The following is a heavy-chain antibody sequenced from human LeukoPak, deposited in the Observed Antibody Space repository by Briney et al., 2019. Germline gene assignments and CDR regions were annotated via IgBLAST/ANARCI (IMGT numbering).Heavy chain of an antibody. CDR3: ARRSGRY. D-gene: IGHD3-10*01. Sequence: SEALSLTCTVSGGSISRYYWNWIRQPPGKGLEWIGYLYYTGSTNYNPSLKSRVTISVDTSKNQFSLKLSSVTAADTAVYYCARRSGRYWGQGTLVTVSS. CDR2: LYYTGST. V-gene: IGHV4-59*12. J-gene: IGHJ4*02. CDR1: GGSISRYY.